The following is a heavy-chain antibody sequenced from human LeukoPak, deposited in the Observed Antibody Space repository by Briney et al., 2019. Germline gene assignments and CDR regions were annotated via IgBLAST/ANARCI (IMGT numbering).Heavy chain of an antibody. CDR2: INAGNGNT. J-gene: IGHJ6*02. D-gene: IGHD2-2*01. CDR3: SAAIFHYYGMDV. V-gene: IGHV1-3*01. CDR1: GYTFTSYG. Sequence: ASVKVSCKASGYTFTSYGISWVRQAPGQRLEWMGWINAGNGNTKYSRKFQGRVTITRDTSASTAYMELSSLRSEDTAVYYCSAAIFHYYGMDVWGQGTTVTVSS.